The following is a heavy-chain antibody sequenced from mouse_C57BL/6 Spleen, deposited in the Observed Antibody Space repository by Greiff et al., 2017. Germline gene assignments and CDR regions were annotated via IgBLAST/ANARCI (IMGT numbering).Heavy chain of an antibody. CDR2: IQPNSGST. J-gene: IGHJ2*01. CDR3: ARGTVVASDY. V-gene: IGHV1-64*01. CDR1: GYTFTSYW. Sequence: QVQLQQPGAALVTPGASVKLSCKASGYTFTSYWMHWVKQRPGQGLEWIGMIQPNSGSTNDNEKFKSKATLTIDKSSSTAYMQLSSLTSEDSAVYDCARGTVVASDYWGQGTTLTVSS. D-gene: IGHD1-1*01.